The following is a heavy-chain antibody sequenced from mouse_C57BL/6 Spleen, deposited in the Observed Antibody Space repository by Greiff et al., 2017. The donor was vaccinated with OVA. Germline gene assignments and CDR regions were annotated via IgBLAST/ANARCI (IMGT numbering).Heavy chain of an antibody. CDR3: ARRGVDYAMDY. Sequence: EVKLVESGPVLVKPGASVKMSCKASGYTFTDYYMNWVKQSHGKSLEWIGVINPYNGGTSYNQKFKGRATLTVDKSSSTAYMELNSLTSEDSAVYYCARRGVDYAMDYWGQGTSVTVSS. CDR2: INPYNGGT. D-gene: IGHD1-1*01. CDR1: GYTFTDYY. V-gene: IGHV1-19*01. J-gene: IGHJ4*01.